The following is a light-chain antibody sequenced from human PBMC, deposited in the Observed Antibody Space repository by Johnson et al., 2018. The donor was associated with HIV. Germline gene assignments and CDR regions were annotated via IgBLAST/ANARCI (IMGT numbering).Light chain of an antibody. CDR1: SSNIGNNY. J-gene: IGLJ1*01. CDR2: DNN. CDR3: GTWDSNLSVYV. V-gene: IGLV1-51*01. Sequence: QSVLTQPPSVSAAPGQRVTISCSGSSSNIGNNYVSWYQHLPGTAPKLLIYDNNKRPSGIPDQFSGSKSGTSATLGITGLQTGDEADYYCGTWDSNLSVYVFGTGTKVSVL.